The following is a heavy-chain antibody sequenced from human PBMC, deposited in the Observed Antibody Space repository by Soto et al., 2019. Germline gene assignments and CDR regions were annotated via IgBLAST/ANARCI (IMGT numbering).Heavy chain of an antibody. J-gene: IGHJ3*02. CDR1: GYGFSVYG. Sequence: GASVKVSWKAFGYGFSVYGSSWVRQAPGQGLEWMGLINTYNGNTNYAQILQGRVTMTTDTSTSTAYMELRSLRSDDTAVYYCARDSSAWHDTFDIWGQGTMVTVSS. D-gene: IGHD6-19*01. CDR3: ARDSSAWHDTFDI. V-gene: IGHV1-18*01. CDR2: INTYNGNT.